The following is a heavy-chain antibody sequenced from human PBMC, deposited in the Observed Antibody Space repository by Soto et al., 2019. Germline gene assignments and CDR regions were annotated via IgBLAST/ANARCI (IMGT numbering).Heavy chain of an antibody. CDR2: VSHDGRNT. V-gene: IGHV3-30*18. Sequence: VQLVESGGGVVQPGRSLRLSCAASGFTFSDYAMHWVRQAPGKGLEWVAVVSHDGRNTHYADSVKGRFTISRDRSKNAVSVEMTSLRAEDTAAYYCAKRGRQWLVTSGFNYWGQGALVTVSS. CDR3: AKRGRQWLVTSGFNY. CDR1: GFTFSDYA. J-gene: IGHJ4*02. D-gene: IGHD6-19*01.